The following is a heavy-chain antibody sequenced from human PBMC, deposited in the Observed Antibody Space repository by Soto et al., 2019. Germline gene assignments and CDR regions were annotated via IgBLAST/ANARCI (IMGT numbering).Heavy chain of an antibody. D-gene: IGHD3-3*01. CDR2: IIPIFGTA. V-gene: IGHV1-69*13. Sequence: GASVKVSCKASGGTFSSYAISWVRQAPGQGLEWMGGIIPIFGTANYAQKFQGRVTITADESTSTAYMELSSPRSEDTAVYYCASYDFWSGYYFDYWGQGTLVTVSS. J-gene: IGHJ4*02. CDR3: ASYDFWSGYYFDY. CDR1: GGTFSSYA.